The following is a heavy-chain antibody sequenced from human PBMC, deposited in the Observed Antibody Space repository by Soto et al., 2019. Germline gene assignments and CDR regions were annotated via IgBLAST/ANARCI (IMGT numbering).Heavy chain of an antibody. J-gene: IGHJ6*02. CDR3: TTEGPTTPIPQYGMDV. Sequence: EVQLVESGGGLVKPGGSLRLSCAASGFTFSNAWMSWVRQAPGKGMEWVGRIKSKTDGGTTDYAAPVKGRFTISRDDSKNTLYLQMNSLKTEDTAVYYCTTEGPTTPIPQYGMDVWGQGTTVTVSS. CDR2: IKSKTDGGTT. CDR1: GFTFSNAW. D-gene: IGHD1-7*01. V-gene: IGHV3-15*01.